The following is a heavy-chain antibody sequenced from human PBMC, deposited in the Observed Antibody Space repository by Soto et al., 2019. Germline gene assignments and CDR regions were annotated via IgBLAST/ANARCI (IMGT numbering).Heavy chain of an antibody. Sequence: DVQLVESGGDLVQPGGSLRLSCAASGFSFGISWMTWVRQAPGKWLEWVANIKKDGSKINYLDSVRGRFTVSRDNAKNSLYLEMNSLRAEDTALYYCARDVSPGSSSLYLDAFDIWGQGTMVTVSS. V-gene: IGHV3-7*05. J-gene: IGHJ3*02. D-gene: IGHD6-13*01. CDR1: GFSFGISW. CDR3: ARDVSPGSSSLYLDAFDI. CDR2: IKKDGSKI.